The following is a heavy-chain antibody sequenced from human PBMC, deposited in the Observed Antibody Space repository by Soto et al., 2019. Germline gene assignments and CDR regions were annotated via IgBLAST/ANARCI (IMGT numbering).Heavy chain of an antibody. D-gene: IGHD6-6*01. Sequence: PSETLSLTCTVSGGSISSSSYYWGWIRQPPGKGLEWIGSIYYSGSTYYNPSLKSRVTISVDTSKNQFSLKLSSVTAADTAVYYCARQPYSSSPLDYWGQGTLVTVSS. CDR3: ARQPYSSSPLDY. CDR2: IYYSGST. CDR1: GGSISSSSYY. V-gene: IGHV4-39*01. J-gene: IGHJ4*02.